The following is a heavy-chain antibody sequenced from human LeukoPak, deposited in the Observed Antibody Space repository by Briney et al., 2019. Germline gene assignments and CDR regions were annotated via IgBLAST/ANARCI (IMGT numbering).Heavy chain of an antibody. D-gene: IGHD4-23*01. Sequence: PGGSLRLSCAASGFTFSSYAMSWVRQAPGKGLEWVSAISGSGGSTYYADSVKGRFTISRDNSKNTLYLQMNSLRAEDTAVYYCAKDTAPATVVTPPSDVDYWGQGALVTVSS. CDR3: AKDTAPATVVTPPSDVDY. CDR1: GFTFSSYA. CDR2: ISGSGGST. V-gene: IGHV3-23*01. J-gene: IGHJ4*02.